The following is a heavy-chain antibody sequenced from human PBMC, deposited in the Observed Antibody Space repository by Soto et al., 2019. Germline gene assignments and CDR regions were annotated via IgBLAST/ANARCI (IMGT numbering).Heavy chain of an antibody. Sequence: PSETLSLTCAVSSGSISSSNWWSWVRQPPGKGLEWIGEIYHSGSTNYNPSLKSRVTISVDTSKNQFSLKLSSVTAADTAVYYCAAFSGYGLHDAFDIWGQGTMVTVS. V-gene: IGHV4-4*02. CDR2: IYHSGST. J-gene: IGHJ3*02. CDR3: AAFSGYGLHDAFDI. D-gene: IGHD5-12*01. CDR1: SGSISSSNW.